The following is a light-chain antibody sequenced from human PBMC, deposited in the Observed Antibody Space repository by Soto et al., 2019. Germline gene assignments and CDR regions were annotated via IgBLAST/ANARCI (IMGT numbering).Light chain of an antibody. CDR3: HSYDTTLRGSV. CDR1: SSNIGTDND. Sequence: QPVLTQPPSVSGAPGQRVTISCTGSSSNIGTDNDVHWYRHLPGTAPKLLINGNTNRPSGVPDRFSGSKSGTSASLAITGLQAEDEADYYCHSYDTTLRGSVFGGGTQLTVL. J-gene: IGLJ3*02. V-gene: IGLV1-40*01. CDR2: GNT.